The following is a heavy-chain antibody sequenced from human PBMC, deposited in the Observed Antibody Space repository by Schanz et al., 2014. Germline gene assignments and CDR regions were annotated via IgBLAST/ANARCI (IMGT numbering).Heavy chain of an antibody. CDR2: MNPNSGNT. J-gene: IGHJ6*03. D-gene: IGHD1-26*01. Sequence: QGQLVQSGAEVKKPGASVRVSCKASGYSFTTYDVNWVRQATGQGLEWMGWMNPNSGNTGYAQKFQGRVTMTRHTSISTDYMELSSLRSEDTAVYYCARAPETVGTYRYYMDVWGKGTTVTVSS. CDR1: GYSFTTYD. V-gene: IGHV1-8*01. CDR3: ARAPETVGTYRYYMDV.